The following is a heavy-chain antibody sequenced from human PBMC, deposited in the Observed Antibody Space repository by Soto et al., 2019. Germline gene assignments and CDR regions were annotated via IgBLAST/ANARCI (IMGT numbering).Heavy chain of an antibody. J-gene: IGHJ4*02. CDR3: ARDKITGRFDY. D-gene: IGHD2-8*02. CDR2: INHSGST. V-gene: IGHV4-34*01. CDR1: GGSFSGYY. Sequence: QVQLQQWGAGLLKPSETLSLTCAVYGGSFSGYYWTWIRQPPGTGLEWIGEINHSGSTNYNPSLKSRVPISVDTSQNQFSLKLTSVTAADTAVYYCARDKITGRFDYWGQGTLVTVSS.